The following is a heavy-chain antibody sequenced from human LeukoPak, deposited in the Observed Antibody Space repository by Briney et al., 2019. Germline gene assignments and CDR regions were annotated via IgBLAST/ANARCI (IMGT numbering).Heavy chain of an antibody. CDR1: GGSISSYY. CDR3: ARKTMTDAFDI. CDR2: IYYSGST. V-gene: IGHV4-59*08. D-gene: IGHD3-22*01. Sequence: PSGTLSLTCTVSGGSISSYYWSWIRQPPGKGLEWIGYIYYSGSTYYNPSLKSRVTISVDTSKNQFSLKLSSVTAADTAVYYCARKTMTDAFDIWGQGTMVTVSS. J-gene: IGHJ3*02.